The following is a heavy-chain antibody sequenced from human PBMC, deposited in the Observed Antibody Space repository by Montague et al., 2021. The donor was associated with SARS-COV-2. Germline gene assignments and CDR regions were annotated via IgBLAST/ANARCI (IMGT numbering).Heavy chain of an antibody. CDR3: ARAGYYGGLDI. J-gene: IGHJ3*02. CDR2: ST. D-gene: IGHD2-21*01. Sequence: STNYADSVTGRFTISRDNGKNTLYLQMNSLRAEDTAVYFCARAGYYGGLDIWGQGTMVT. V-gene: IGHV3-74*01.